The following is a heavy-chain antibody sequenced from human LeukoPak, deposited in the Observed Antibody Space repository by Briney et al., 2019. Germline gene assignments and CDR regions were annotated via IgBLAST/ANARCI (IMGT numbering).Heavy chain of an antibody. V-gene: IGHV4-4*02. CDR2: IYHSGST. CDR1: GGSISSSNW. D-gene: IGHD3-22*01. CDR3: ARALHYYDSPYYFDY. J-gene: IGHJ4*02. Sequence: PSGTLSFTCAVSGGSISSSNWWSWVRQPPGKGLEWIGEIYHSGSTNYNPSLKSRVTISVDKSKNQFSLKLSSVTAADTAVYYCARALHYYDSPYYFDYWGQGTLVTVSS.